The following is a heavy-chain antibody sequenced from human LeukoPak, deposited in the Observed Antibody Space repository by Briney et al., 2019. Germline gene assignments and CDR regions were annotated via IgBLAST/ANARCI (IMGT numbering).Heavy chain of an antibody. CDR2: IYYSGST. Sequence: SETLSLTCTVSGGSISSSSYYWGWIRQPPGKGLEWIGSIYYSGSTNYNPSLKSRVTISVDTSKNQFSLKLSSVTAADTAVYYCAREIAAAGSMFDAFDIWGQGTMVTVSS. CDR3: AREIAAAGSMFDAFDI. V-gene: IGHV4-39*07. CDR1: GGSISSSSYY. J-gene: IGHJ3*02. D-gene: IGHD6-13*01.